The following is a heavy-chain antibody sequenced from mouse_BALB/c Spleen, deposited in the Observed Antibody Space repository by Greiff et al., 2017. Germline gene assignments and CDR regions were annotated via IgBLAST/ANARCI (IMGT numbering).Heavy chain of an antibody. J-gene: IGHJ3*01. CDR1: GFSLTSYG. V-gene: IGHV2-9*02. CDR3: AREDDYDRAWFAY. Sequence: VMLVESGPGLVAPSQSLSITCTVSGFSLTSYGVHWVRQPPGKGLEWLGVIWACGSTNYNSALMSRLSISKDNSKSQVFLKMNSLQTDDTAMYYCAREDDYDRAWFAYWGQGTLVTVSA. CDR2: IWACGST. D-gene: IGHD2-4*01.